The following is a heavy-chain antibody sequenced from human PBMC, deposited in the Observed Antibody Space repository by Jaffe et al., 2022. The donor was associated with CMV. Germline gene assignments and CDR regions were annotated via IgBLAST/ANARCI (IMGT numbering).Heavy chain of an antibody. CDR1: GFTFSSYA. Sequence: EVQLLESGGGLVQPGGSLRLSCAASGFTFSSYAMSWVRQAPGKGLEWVSAISGSGGSTYYADSVKGRFTISRDNSKNTLYLQMNSLRAEDTAVYYCAKPGMENGWTTVGDYYYYYYGMDVWGQGTTVTVSS. J-gene: IGHJ6*02. D-gene: IGHD4-17*01. V-gene: IGHV3-23*01. CDR3: AKPGMENGWTTVGDYYYYYYGMDV. CDR2: ISGSGGST.